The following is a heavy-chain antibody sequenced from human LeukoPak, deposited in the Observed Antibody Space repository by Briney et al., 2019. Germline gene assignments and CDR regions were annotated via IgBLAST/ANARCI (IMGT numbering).Heavy chain of an antibody. CDR2: TYTSGST. V-gene: IGHV4-59*10. J-gene: IGHJ2*01. Sequence: GSLRLSCAASGLTFSNAWMSWVRQAPGKGLEWVGRTYTSGSTNYNPSLKSRVTMSVDMSKNQFSLKLSSMIAADTAVYYCARVSSSWYQDWYFDLWGRGTLVTVPS. CDR3: ARVSSSWYQDWYFDL. CDR1: GLTFSNAW. D-gene: IGHD6-13*01.